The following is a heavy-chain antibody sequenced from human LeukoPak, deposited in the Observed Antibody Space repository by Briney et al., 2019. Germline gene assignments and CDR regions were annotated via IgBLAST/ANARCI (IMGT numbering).Heavy chain of an antibody. V-gene: IGHV4-59*01. D-gene: IGHD1/OR15-1a*01. CDR1: GGSISSYY. CDR3: ATDAAGTRGYFDF. Sequence: SETLSLTCTVSGGSISSYYWSWIRQPPGKGLEWIGYIYYSGSTNYNPSLKSRVTISVDTSKNLVSLKLNSMTAADTAVYYCATDAAGTRGYFDFWGQGSLVTVSS. CDR2: IYYSGST. J-gene: IGHJ4*02.